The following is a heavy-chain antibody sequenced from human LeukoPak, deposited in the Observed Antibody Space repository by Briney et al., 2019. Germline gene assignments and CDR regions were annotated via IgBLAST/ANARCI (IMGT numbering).Heavy chain of an antibody. Sequence: GGSLRLSCAASGFTFSDYYMSWIRQAPGKGLEWVSYISSSGSTIYYADSVKGRFTISRDNAKNSLYLQMNSLRAEDTAVYHCARARNYYDSRAPHYWGQGTLVTVSS. CDR1: GFTFSDYY. CDR3: ARARNYYDSRAPHY. V-gene: IGHV3-11*01. J-gene: IGHJ4*02. D-gene: IGHD3-22*01. CDR2: ISSSGSTI.